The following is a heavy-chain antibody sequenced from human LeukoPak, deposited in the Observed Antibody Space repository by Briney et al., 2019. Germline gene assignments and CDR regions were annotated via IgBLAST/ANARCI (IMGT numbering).Heavy chain of an antibody. J-gene: IGHJ4*02. CDR2: IWYDGSNE. Sequence: GGSLRLSCAVSGFTFRNAGMNWVRQAPGKGLEWVAVIWYDGSNEYYGDSVKGRFIISRDDSRNTLYLQMNSLRAEDTAVYYCARRGDGGRSFDYWGQGTLVTVSS. D-gene: IGHD4-23*01. V-gene: IGHV3-33*01. CDR3: ARRGDGGRSFDY. CDR1: GFTFRNAG.